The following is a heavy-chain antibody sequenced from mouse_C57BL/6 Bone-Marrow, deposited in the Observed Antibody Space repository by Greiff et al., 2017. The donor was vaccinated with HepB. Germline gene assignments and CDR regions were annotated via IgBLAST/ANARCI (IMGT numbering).Heavy chain of an antibody. V-gene: IGHV5-16*01. J-gene: IGHJ4*01. CDR3: ARDGGLAMDY. Sequence: DVHLVESEGGLVQPGSSMKLSCTASGFTFSDYYLAWVRQVPEKGLEWVANINYDGSSTYYLDSLKSRFIISSDNAKNILYLQMSSLKSEDTATYYCARDGGLAMDYWGQGTSVTVSS. CDR2: INYDGSST. CDR1: GFTFSDYY.